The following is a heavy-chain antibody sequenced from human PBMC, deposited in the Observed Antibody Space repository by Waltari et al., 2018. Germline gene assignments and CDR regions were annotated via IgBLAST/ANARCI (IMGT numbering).Heavy chain of an antibody. V-gene: IGHV1-69*06. CDR1: GGTFSSYA. CDR2: TIPIFGTA. CDR3: ASVRAGEDHENWFDP. Sequence: CKASGGTFSSYAISWVRQAPGQGLEWMGRTIPIFGTANYAQKFQGRVTITADKSTSTAYMELSSLRSEDTAVYYCASVRAGEDHENWFDPWGQGTLVTVSS. J-gene: IGHJ5*02. D-gene: IGHD2-8*01.